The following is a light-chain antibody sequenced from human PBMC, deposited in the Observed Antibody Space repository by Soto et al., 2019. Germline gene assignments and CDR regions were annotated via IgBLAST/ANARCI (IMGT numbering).Light chain of an antibody. Sequence: VLAPFPDSLSVSLGKRATIXXQSSQSVSSGYLAWYQQKPGQAPRLLIYGASSRATGIPDRFSGSGSGTDFTLTISRLEPEDFAVYYCQQYGSSGTFGQGAKVDIK. CDR1: QSVSSGY. V-gene: IGKV3-20*01. CDR2: GAS. J-gene: IGKJ1*01. CDR3: QQYGSSGT.